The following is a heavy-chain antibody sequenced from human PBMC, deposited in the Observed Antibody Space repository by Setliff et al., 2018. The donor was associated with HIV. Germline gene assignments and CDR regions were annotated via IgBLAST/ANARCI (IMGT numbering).Heavy chain of an antibody. CDR1: GGSFSGYY. J-gene: IGHJ3*01. D-gene: IGHD2-2*01. CDR2: INHSGST. Sequence: SETLSLTCAVYGGSFSGYYWSWIRQPPGKGLEWIGEINHSGSTNYNPSLKSRVTMSVDTSKNQFSLKLSSVTAADTAVYYCARDDSIVLVPAIMRGDGFDFWGQGTMVTVSS. V-gene: IGHV4-34*01. CDR3: ARDDSIVLVPAIMRGDGFDF.